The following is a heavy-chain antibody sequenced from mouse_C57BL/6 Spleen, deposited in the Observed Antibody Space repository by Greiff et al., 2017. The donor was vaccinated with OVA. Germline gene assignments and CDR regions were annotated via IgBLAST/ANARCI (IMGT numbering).Heavy chain of an antibody. V-gene: IGHV14-2*01. J-gene: IGHJ4*01. CDR2: IDPEDGET. Sequence: VQLQQSGAELVKPGASVKLSCTASGFNIKDYYMHWVKQRSEQGLEWIGRIDPEDGETKYAPKFQGKATITADTSSNTAYLQLSSLTSEDTAVYYCASHYGSSSLAMDYWGQGTSVTVSS. CDR1: GFNIKDYY. CDR3: ASHYGSSSLAMDY. D-gene: IGHD1-1*01.